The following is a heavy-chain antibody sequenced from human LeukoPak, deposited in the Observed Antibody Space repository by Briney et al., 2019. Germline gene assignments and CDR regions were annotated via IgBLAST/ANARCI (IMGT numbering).Heavy chain of an antibody. J-gene: IGHJ2*01. CDR3: ARDQGYGDYPSYWYFDL. CDR1: GGTFSSYA. V-gene: IGHV1-69*05. Sequence: SVKVSRKASGGTFSSYAISWVRQAPGQGLEWMGRIIPIFGTANYAQKFQGRVTITTDESTSTAYMELSSLRSEDTAVYYCARDQGYGDYPSYWYFDLWGRGTLVTVSS. D-gene: IGHD4-17*01. CDR2: IIPIFGTA.